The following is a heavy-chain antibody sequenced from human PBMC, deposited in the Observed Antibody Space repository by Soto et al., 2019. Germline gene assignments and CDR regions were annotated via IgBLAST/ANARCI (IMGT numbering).Heavy chain of an antibody. CDR2: IYYSGST. D-gene: IGHD2-15*01. CDR3: ARAVFCSGGSCYLAHYYYYYGMDV. CDR1: GGSISSGDYY. Sequence: SETLSLTCTVSGGSISSGDYYWSWIRQPPGKGLEWIGYIYYSGSTYYNPSLKSRVTISVDTSKNQFSLKLSSVTAADTAVYYCARAVFCSGGSCYLAHYYYYYGMDVWGQGTTVTVSS. J-gene: IGHJ6*02. V-gene: IGHV4-30-4*01.